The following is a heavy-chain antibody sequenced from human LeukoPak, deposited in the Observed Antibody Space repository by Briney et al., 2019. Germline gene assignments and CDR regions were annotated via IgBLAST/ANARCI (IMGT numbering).Heavy chain of an antibody. Sequence: SETLSLTCTVSGGSISSGSHYWNWIRQPAGKGLEWIGRIYSTGGTTDNPSLKSRVTILVDTSKNQFSLKLSSVTAADTAVYYCARDLSDDSSGYSYYFDYWGQGTLVTVSS. CDR3: ARDLSDDSSGYSYYFDY. D-gene: IGHD3-22*01. CDR2: IYSTGGT. J-gene: IGHJ4*02. V-gene: IGHV4-61*02. CDR1: GGSISSGSHY.